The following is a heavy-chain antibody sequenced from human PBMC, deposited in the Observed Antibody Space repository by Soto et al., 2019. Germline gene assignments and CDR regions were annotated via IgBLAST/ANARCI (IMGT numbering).Heavy chain of an antibody. J-gene: IGHJ6*02. CDR2: INAGNGNT. Sequence: QVQLVQSGAEVKKPGASVKVSCKASGYTFTSYAMHWVRQAPGQRLEWMGWINAGNGNTKYSQKFQGRVTITRDTSASTAYMELSSLRSEDTAVYYCARLKLDRLLVHLYYYGMDVWGQGTTVTVSS. CDR1: GYTFTSYA. CDR3: ARLKLDRLLVHLYYYGMDV. V-gene: IGHV1-3*01. D-gene: IGHD1-1*01.